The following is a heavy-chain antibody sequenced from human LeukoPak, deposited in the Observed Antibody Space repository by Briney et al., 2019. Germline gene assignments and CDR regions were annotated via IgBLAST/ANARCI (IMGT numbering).Heavy chain of an antibody. V-gene: IGHV3-23*01. CDR1: GFTSSNYA. CDR2: LSGTGGST. J-gene: IGHJ4*02. Sequence: TGGSLGLSCAASGFTSSNYAMSWVRQAPGKGLEWVSTLSGTGGSTYYADSVKGRFTISRDNSKNTLYLQVNSLRAEDTAVYYCAKGGKWDVTPFDYWGQGTLVTVSS. D-gene: IGHD1-26*01. CDR3: AKGGKWDVTPFDY.